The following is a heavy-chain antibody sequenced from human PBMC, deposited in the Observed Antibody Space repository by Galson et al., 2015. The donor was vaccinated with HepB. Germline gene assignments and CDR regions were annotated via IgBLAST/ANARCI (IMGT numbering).Heavy chain of an antibody. D-gene: IGHD4-11*01. CDR1: GYSFTSYW. J-gene: IGHJ6*02. V-gene: IGHV5-10-1*01. CDR3: ARHQVSDYSNALYYRYGMDV. CDR2: IDPSNSYI. Sequence: QSGAEVKKPGESLRISCKGSGYSFTSYWISWVRQMPGKGLEWMGRIDPSNSYINYNPSFQGHVTIPADKSISTAYLQWNSLKASDTAMYYCARHQVSDYSNALYYRYGMDVWGQGTLVTVSS.